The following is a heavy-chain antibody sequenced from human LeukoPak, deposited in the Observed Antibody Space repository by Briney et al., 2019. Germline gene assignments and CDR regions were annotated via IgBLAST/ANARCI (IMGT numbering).Heavy chain of an antibody. CDR3: ARERFRGGEGAFDI. Sequence: GGSLRLSCVASGFTFSSNWMHWVRQGPGKGPVWVSRINTDGSETRHADSVKGRFTISRDNAKNTLFLQMNSLRAEDTAVYYCARERFRGGEGAFDIWGQGTMVTVSS. J-gene: IGHJ3*02. D-gene: IGHD3-16*01. V-gene: IGHV3-74*01. CDR1: GFTFSSNW. CDR2: INTDGSET.